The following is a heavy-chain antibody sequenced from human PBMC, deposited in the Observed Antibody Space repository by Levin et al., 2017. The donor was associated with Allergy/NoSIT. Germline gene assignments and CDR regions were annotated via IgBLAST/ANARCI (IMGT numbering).Heavy chain of an antibody. D-gene: IGHD1-20*01. V-gene: IGHV4-61*01. Sequence: SETLSLTCTVSGGSVSSGSYYWSWIRQPPGKGLEWIGYIYYSGSTNYNPSLKSRVTISVDTSKNQFSLKLSSVTAADTAVYYCARDAVNWNDVGYWGQGTLVTVSS. CDR2: IYYSGST. CDR1: GGSVSSGSYY. CDR3: ARDAVNWNDVGY. J-gene: IGHJ4*02.